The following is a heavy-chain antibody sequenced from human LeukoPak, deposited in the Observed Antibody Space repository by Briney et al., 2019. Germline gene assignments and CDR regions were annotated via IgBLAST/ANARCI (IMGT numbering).Heavy chain of an antibody. Sequence: GASVKVSCKASGGTFSSYAISWVRQAPGQGLEWVGGIIPIFGTANYAQKFQGRVTITADESTSTAYMELSSLRSEDTAVYYCARGGRDYYGSGSYYHDYWGQGTLVTVSS. D-gene: IGHD3-10*01. J-gene: IGHJ4*02. CDR2: IIPIFGTA. CDR3: ARGGRDYYGSGSYYHDY. CDR1: GGTFSSYA. V-gene: IGHV1-69*13.